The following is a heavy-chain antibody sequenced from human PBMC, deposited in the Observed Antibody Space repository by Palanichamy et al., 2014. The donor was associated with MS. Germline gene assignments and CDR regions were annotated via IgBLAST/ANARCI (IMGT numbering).Heavy chain of an antibody. D-gene: IGHD6-25*01. Sequence: QVQLVQSGAEVRKPGASVKVSCKASGYTFGTYDINWVRHVTGQGLEWMGWMKPNTGNTHYAQKFQGRVTMTRNTSISTAYMELTGLRPDDTAVYYCGRSFSSGWFGVDYWGQGILVTVSS. CDR1: GYTFGTYD. CDR2: MKPNTGNT. CDR3: GRSFSSGWFGVDY. V-gene: IGHV1-8*01. J-gene: IGHJ4*02.